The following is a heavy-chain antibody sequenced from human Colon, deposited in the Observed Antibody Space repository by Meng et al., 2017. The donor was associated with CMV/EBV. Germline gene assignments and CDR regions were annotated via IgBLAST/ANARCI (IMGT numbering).Heavy chain of an antibody. V-gene: IGHV3-49*04. J-gene: IGHJ6*02. CDR2: IRSKAYGGTT. CDR3: TRDPYPTHVLRFLEWLSYGMDL. CDR1: GFTFGDYA. D-gene: IGHD3-3*01. Sequence: GESLKISCTASGFTFGDYAMSWVRQAPGKGLEWVGFIRSKAYGGTTEYAASVKGRFTISRDDSKSIAYLQMNSLKTEDTAVYYCTRDPYPTHVLRFLEWLSYGMDLWGQGTTVTVSS.